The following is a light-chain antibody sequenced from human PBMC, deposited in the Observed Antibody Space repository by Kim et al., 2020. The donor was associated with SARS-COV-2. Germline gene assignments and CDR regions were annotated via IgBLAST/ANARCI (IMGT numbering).Light chain of an antibody. CDR1: QSVSSSY. CDR3: QQYGSSPRT. Sequence: EIVLTQTPGTLSLSPGERATLSYRASQSVSSSYLAWYQQKPGQAPRLLIYGASSRATGIPDRFSGSGSGTDFTLTISRLEPEDFAVYSCQQYGSSPRTFGQGTKVDIK. V-gene: IGKV3-20*01. J-gene: IGKJ1*01. CDR2: GAS.